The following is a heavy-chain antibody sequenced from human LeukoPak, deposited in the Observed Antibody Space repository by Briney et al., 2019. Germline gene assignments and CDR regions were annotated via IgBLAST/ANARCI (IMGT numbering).Heavy chain of an antibody. J-gene: IGHJ4*02. CDR3: ARKRYSSGYDYDY. D-gene: IGHD5-18*01. CDR2: IYPGDSDT. Sequence: PGESLKISCKGSGYSFTSYWIGWVRQMPGKGLEWMGNIYPGDSDTRYSPSFQGQVSISADKSISTAYMQWGSLKASDTAMYYCARKRYSSGYDYDYWGQGTLVTVSS. V-gene: IGHV5-51*01. CDR1: GYSFTSYW.